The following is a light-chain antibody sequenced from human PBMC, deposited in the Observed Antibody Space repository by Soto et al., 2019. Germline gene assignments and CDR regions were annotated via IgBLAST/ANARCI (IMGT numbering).Light chain of an antibody. V-gene: IGKV3D-7*01. CDR1: QSVSSGY. CDR3: QQYYSTSIT. J-gene: IGKJ5*01. CDR2: SVS. Sequence: EIVMTQSPATLSLSPGERATLSCRASQSVSSGYLSWYQQKPGQAPSLLIYSVSTRATDIPARFSGSGSGTEFTLTISSLQSEDFAVYYCQQYYSTSITFGQGTRLEIK.